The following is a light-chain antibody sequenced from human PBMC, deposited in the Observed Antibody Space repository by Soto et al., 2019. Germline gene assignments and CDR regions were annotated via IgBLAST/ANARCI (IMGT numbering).Light chain of an antibody. CDR1: QSVSSN. V-gene: IGKV3-11*01. CDR2: GAS. J-gene: IGKJ4*01. CDR3: QERNRWPRGT. Sequence: EIVMTQSPATLSVSPGERATLSCRASQSVSSNLAWYHQKPGQAPRLLIYGASSRATGIPDRFSGSGSGTDFTLPISSLEPEDFAVYYCQERNRWPRGTFGGGTKVDIK.